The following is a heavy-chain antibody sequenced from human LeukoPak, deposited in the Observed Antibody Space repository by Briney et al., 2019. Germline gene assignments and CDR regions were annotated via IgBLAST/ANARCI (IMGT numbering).Heavy chain of an antibody. Sequence: SQTLSLTCTVSGGSISSGSYYWSWIRQRAGKGLEWIGRIYTSGSTNYNPSLKSRVTISVDTSKNQFSLKLSSVTAADTAVYYCARDALGYSYGRDYYYYGMDVWGQGTTVTVSS. V-gene: IGHV4-61*02. J-gene: IGHJ6*02. CDR1: GGSISSGSYY. CDR2: IYTSGST. CDR3: ARDALGYSYGRDYYYYGMDV. D-gene: IGHD5-18*01.